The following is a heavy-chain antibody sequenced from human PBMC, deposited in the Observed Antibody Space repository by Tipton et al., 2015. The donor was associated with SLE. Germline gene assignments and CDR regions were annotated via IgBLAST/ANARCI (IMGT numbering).Heavy chain of an antibody. CDR1: GGSISSGSYY. D-gene: IGHD3-10*01. V-gene: IGHV4-61*02. J-gene: IGHJ2*01. CDR2: IYTSGST. Sequence: TLSLTCTVSGGSISSGSYYWSWIRQPAGKGLEWSGRIYTSGSTNYNPSLKSRVTISVDTSKNQFALKLSPVTAADTAVYYCARDRRGWYFDLWGRGTLVTISS. CDR3: ARDRRGWYFDL.